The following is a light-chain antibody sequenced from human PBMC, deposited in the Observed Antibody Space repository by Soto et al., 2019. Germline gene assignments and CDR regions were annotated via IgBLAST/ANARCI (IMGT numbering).Light chain of an antibody. Sequence: QSVLTQPASVSGSPGQSITISCTGTSSDFGSYSLVSWYQQHPGKAPELIIYEVNTRPSGVSNRFSASKSGNTASLTISGLQAEDEAAYYCCSYAGSSTWVFGGGTKLTVL. CDR3: CSYAGSSTWV. V-gene: IGLV2-23*02. CDR1: SSDFGSYSL. J-gene: IGLJ3*02. CDR2: EVN.